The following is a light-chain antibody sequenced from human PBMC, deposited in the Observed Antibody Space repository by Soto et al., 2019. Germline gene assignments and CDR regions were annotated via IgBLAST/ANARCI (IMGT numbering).Light chain of an antibody. CDR3: QEANSFPLT. CDR2: AAS. V-gene: IGKV1-12*01. Sequence: DIQMTQSPSSVSASVGDRVTITCRASQGISSWLAWYQQKPGKAPKLLIYAASSLQSGVPPRFSGRRSRTDVTLTSSSLQPEDFATYCCQEANSFPLTFGQGTRLDIK. CDR1: QGISSW. J-gene: IGKJ5*01.